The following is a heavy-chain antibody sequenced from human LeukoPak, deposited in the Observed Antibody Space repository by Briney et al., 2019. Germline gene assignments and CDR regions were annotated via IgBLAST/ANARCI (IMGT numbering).Heavy chain of an antibody. CDR3: ARTDYSGYFDY. CDR1: GFTFSSYW. Sequence: GGSLRLSCAASGFTFSSYWMSWVRQAPGKGLEWVANIKQDGSEKYYVDSVKGRFTISRDNAKNSLYLQMNSLRAEDTAVYYCARTDYSGYFDYWGQGTLVTVSP. D-gene: IGHD2-21*01. V-gene: IGHV3-7*01. CDR2: IKQDGSEK. J-gene: IGHJ4*02.